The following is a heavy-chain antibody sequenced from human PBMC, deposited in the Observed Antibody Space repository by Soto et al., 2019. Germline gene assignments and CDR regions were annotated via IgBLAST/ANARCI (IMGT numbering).Heavy chain of an antibody. J-gene: IGHJ4*02. V-gene: IGHV4-34*01. CDR3: ARGVFLGYCSSTSCYTSNFDY. CDR1: GGSFSGYY. D-gene: IGHD2-2*02. CDR2: INHSGST. Sequence: QVQLQQWGAGLLNPSETLSLTCAVYGGSFSGYYWSWIRQPPGKGLEWIGEINHSGSTNYNPSLKSRVTISVDTSKNQFSLKLSSVTAADTAVYYCARGVFLGYCSSTSCYTSNFDYWGQGTLVTVSS.